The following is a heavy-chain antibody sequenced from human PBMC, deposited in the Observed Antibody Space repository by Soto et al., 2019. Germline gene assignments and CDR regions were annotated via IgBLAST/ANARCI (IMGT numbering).Heavy chain of an antibody. Sequence: VQLVESGGGVVQPGRSLRLSCAASGSTFSNYGMHWVRQAPGKGLEWVAVIWYEGSNKYYEDSVKGRFTISRDNSKNTLYLQMNSLRAEDKAVYYCARNDADVGVSEYFQYWGQGTLVIVSA. V-gene: IGHV3-33*01. CDR1: GSTFSNYG. CDR3: ARNDADVGVSEYFQY. CDR2: IWYEGSNK. D-gene: IGHD3-10*01. J-gene: IGHJ1*01.